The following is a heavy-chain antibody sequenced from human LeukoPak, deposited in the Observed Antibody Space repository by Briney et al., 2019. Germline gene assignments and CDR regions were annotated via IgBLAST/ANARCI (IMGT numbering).Heavy chain of an antibody. Sequence: SETLSLTCTVSGGSISSYYWSWIRQPAGEGLEWIGRIYTSGSTNYNPSLKSRVTMSVDTSKKQFSLKLSSVTAADTAVYYCARVGWFGELAKYAFDIWGQGTMVTVSS. V-gene: IGHV4-4*07. CDR3: ARVGWFGELAKYAFDI. CDR1: GGSISSYY. D-gene: IGHD3-10*01. J-gene: IGHJ3*02. CDR2: IYTSGST.